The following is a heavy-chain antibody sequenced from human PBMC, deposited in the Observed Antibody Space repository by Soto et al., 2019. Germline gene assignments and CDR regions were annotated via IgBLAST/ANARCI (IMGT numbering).Heavy chain of an antibody. CDR2: IYHSGST. J-gene: IGHJ4*02. Sequence: PSETLSLTCAVSGGSISGGGYSWSWIRQPPGKGLEWIGYIYHSGSTYYNPSLKSRVTISVDRSKNQFSLKLSSVTAADTAVYYCARASGYSYGSRFDYWGQGTLVTVSS. CDR1: GGSISGGGYS. V-gene: IGHV4-30-2*01. CDR3: ARASGYSYGSRFDY. D-gene: IGHD5-18*01.